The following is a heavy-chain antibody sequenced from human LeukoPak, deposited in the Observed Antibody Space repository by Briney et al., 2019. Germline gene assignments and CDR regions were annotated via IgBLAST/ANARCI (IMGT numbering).Heavy chain of an antibody. CDR2: ISSSSSYT. CDR1: GFTFSDYY. J-gene: IGHJ6*02. D-gene: IGHD3-3*01. V-gene: IGHV3-11*06. CDR3: ARDYETSGYYGYYYYYYGMDV. Sequence: PGGSLRLSCAASGFTFSDYYMSWIRQAPGKGLEWVSYISSSSSYTNYADSVKGRFTISRDNAKNSLYLQMNSLRAEDTAVYYCARDYETSGYYGYYYYYYGMDVWGQGTTVTVSS.